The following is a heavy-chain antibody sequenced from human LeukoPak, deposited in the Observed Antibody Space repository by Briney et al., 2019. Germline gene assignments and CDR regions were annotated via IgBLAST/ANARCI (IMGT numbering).Heavy chain of an antibody. D-gene: IGHD7-27*01. CDR2: IYYSGST. J-gene: IGHJ6*02. Sequence: SETLSLTCTVSGHSIGSYYRSWTRHPPGKGLEWIGYIYYSGSTNYNPSLKSRATISVDTSKNQCSLRLSSFIAADSAVDYCARDSGGMDVWGQVTTVTVSS. CDR3: ARDSGGMDV. CDR1: GHSIGSYY. V-gene: IGHV4-59*01.